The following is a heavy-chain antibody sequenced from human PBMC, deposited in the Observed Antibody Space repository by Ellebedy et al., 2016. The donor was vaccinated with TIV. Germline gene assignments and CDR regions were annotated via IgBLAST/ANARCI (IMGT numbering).Heavy chain of an antibody. CDR1: GFTFSSYA. D-gene: IGHD5-24*01. J-gene: IGHJ4*02. CDR3: AKGPRDGYNQYYFDY. CDR2: ISGSGGST. V-gene: IGHV3-23*01. Sequence: GGSLRLSXAASGFTFSSYAMSWVRQAPGKGLEWVSAISGSGGSTYYADSVKGRFTISRDNSKNTLYLQMNSLRAEDTAVYYCAKGPRDGYNQYYFDYWGQGTLVTVSS.